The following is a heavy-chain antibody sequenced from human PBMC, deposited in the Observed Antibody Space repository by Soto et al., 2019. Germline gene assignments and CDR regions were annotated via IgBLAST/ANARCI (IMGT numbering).Heavy chain of an antibody. CDR2: IIPICGTA. J-gene: IGHJ6*02. D-gene: IGHD1-20*01. CDR1: GCTFSSYA. Sequence: QVQLVQSGAEVKKPGSSVKVSCKASGCTFSSYAISWVRQAPGQGLEWMGGIIPICGTANYAQKFQGRVTITADESTSTANSELNSQRSEDTAVDYCARDRAGITGPPRDYYGMDVWGQGTTVTVSS. V-gene: IGHV1-69*01. CDR3: ARDRAGITGPPRDYYGMDV.